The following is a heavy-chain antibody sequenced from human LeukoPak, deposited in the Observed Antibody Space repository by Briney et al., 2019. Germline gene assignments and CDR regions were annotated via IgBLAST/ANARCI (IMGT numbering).Heavy chain of an antibody. CDR2: IGTSGNVI. V-gene: IGHV3-48*03. J-gene: IGHJ3*01. Sequence: GGSLRLSCAASGFPFSSYEMNWVRQAPGKGLEWVSYIGTSGNVIYYADSVKGRFTISRDNAKNSLYLQMNSLRAEDTAVYYCARDRSVGCTLGQDAFDFWGQGKIVTVSS. D-gene: IGHD2-8*01. CDR3: ARDRSVGCTLGQDAFDF. CDR1: GFPFSSYE.